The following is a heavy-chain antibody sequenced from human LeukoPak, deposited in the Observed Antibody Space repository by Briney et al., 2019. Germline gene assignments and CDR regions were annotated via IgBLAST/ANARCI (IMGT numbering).Heavy chain of an antibody. CDR3: ASSVGLRYFDWSFH. J-gene: IGHJ4*02. V-gene: IGHV4-38-2*02. CDR1: GYSISSGYY. Sequence: PSETLSLTCTVSGYSISSGYYWGWIRQPPGKGLEWIGSIYHSGSTYYNPSLKSRVTISVDTSKNQFSLKLSSVTAADTAVYYCASSVGLRYFDWSFHWGQGTLVTVSS. D-gene: IGHD3-9*01. CDR2: IYHSGST.